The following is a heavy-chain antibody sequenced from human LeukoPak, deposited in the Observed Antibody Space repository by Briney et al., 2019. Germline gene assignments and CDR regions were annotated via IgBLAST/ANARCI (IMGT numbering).Heavy chain of an antibody. CDR3: TSLWFGEFAFDI. CDR1: GFTFGDYA. V-gene: IGHV3-49*04. Sequence: GGSLRLSCTASGFTFGDYAMSWVRQAPGKGLEWVGFIRSKAYGGTTEYGASVKGRFTISRDDSKSIAYLQMNSLKTEDTAVYYCTSLWFGEFAFDIWGQGTMVTVSS. D-gene: IGHD3-10*01. J-gene: IGHJ3*02. CDR2: IRSKAYGGTT.